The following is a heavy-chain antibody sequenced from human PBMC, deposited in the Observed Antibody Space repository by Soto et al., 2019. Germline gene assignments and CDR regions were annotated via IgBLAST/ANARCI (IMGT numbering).Heavy chain of an antibody. CDR3: ARGIPYSSGWFDPSNYYYGMDV. Sequence: RWILKPPGKGLEWIGYIYYSGSTNYNPSLKSRVTISVDTSKHQFSLKLSSVTAADTAVYYCARGIPYSSGWFDPSNYYYGMDVWGQGTTVTVSS. V-gene: IGHV4-59*01. CDR2: IYYSGST. D-gene: IGHD6-19*01. J-gene: IGHJ6*02.